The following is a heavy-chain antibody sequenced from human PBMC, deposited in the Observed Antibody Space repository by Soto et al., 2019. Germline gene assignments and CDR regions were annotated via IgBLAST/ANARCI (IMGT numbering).Heavy chain of an antibody. Sequence: EVQLVESGGGLVQPGGSLRLSCAASGFTFSTYAMHWVRQAPGKGLECVSAITSNGGNTDYASSVKGRFTISRDNSKNPLYLQMGSLRAEDMAVYYCARLIPFGYGMDVWGQGTTVTVSS. CDR2: ITSNGGNT. V-gene: IGHV3-64*01. J-gene: IGHJ6*02. D-gene: IGHD2-21*01. CDR3: ARLIPFGYGMDV. CDR1: GFTFSTYA.